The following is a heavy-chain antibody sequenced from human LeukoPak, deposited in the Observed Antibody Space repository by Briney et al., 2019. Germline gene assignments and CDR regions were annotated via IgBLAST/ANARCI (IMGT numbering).Heavy chain of an antibody. Sequence: GGSLRLSCAASGFTFSSYGMHWVRQAPGKGLEWVAVIWYDGSNKYYADSVKGRFTISRDNSKNTLYLQMNSLRAEDTAVYYCARGGDGYSSVDYWGQGTLVTVSS. CDR1: GFTFSSYG. V-gene: IGHV3-33*01. CDR3: ARGGDGYSSVDY. D-gene: IGHD5-24*01. J-gene: IGHJ4*02. CDR2: IWYDGSNK.